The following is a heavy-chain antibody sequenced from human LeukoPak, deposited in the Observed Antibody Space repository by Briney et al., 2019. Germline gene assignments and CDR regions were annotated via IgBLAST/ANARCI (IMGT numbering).Heavy chain of an antibody. CDR2: INHSGST. Sequence: SETLSLTCVLYGGSFSGYYWSWIRQPPGKGLEWVGEINHSGSTNYNPSLKTRVTISLDTSNNQFSLKLSAETAADRAVYHCTRGVNMTTVTSPGGTDFDHGPQETLDPVST. CDR3: TRGVNMTTVTSPGGTDFDH. CDR1: GGSFSGYY. D-gene: IGHD4-17*01. V-gene: IGHV4-34*01. J-gene: IGHJ4*02.